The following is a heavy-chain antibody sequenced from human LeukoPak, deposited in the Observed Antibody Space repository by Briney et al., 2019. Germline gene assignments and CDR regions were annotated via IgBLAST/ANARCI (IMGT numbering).Heavy chain of an antibody. CDR1: GFTFSSYA. J-gene: IGHJ5*02. CDR3: AKSENTMVRPPTNWFDP. CDR2: ISGSGGST. D-gene: IGHD3-10*01. V-gene: IGHV3-23*01. Sequence: QPGGSLRLSCAASGFTFSSYAMSWVRQAPGKGLEWVSAISGSGGSTYYADSVKGRFTISRGNSKNTLYLQMNSLRAEDTAVYYCAKSENTMVRPPTNWFDPWGQGTLVTVSS.